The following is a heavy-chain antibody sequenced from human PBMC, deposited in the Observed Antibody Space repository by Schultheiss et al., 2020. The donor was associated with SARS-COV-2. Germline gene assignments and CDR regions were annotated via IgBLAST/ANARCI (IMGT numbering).Heavy chain of an antibody. J-gene: IGHJ6*02. V-gene: IGHV4-34*01. Sequence: SETLSLTCAVYGGSFSGYYWSWIRQPLGKGLEWIGEINHSGSTNYNPSLKSRVTISVDTSKNQFSLKLSSVTAADTAVYYCAREKSYGMDVWGQGTTVTVSS. CDR1: GGSFSGYY. CDR2: INHSGST. CDR3: AREKSYGMDV.